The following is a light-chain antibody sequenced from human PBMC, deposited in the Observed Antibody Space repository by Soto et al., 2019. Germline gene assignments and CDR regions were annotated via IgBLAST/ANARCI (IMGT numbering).Light chain of an antibody. V-gene: IGLV7-46*01. CDR2: DTN. Sequence: QAVVTQKPSLTVSPGGTVSLTCGSSTGPGTNSHYPYWLQQRPGQAPRTLIYDTNNKHSWTPARFSGSLVGGKGALTLSGAHPEDEGDYYCLLYYNVGRYVVFGGGTKLTVL. CDR1: TGPGTNSHY. J-gene: IGLJ2*01. CDR3: LLYYNVGRYVV.